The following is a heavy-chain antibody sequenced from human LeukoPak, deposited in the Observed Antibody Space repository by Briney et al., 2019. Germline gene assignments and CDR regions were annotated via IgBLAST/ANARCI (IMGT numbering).Heavy chain of an antibody. J-gene: IGHJ6*03. Sequence: PGGSLRLSCAASGFTFSSYSMNWVRQAPGKGLEWVSSISSSSSYIYYADSVKGRFTISRDNAKNSLYLQMNSLRAEDTAVYYCARYYDFWSSYSSYYYMDVWGKGTTVTVSS. D-gene: IGHD3-3*01. CDR3: ARYYDFWSSYSSYYYMDV. V-gene: IGHV3-21*01. CDR2: ISSSSSYI. CDR1: GFTFSSYS.